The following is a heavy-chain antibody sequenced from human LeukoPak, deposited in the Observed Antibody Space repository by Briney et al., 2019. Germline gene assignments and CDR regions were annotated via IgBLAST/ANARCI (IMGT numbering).Heavy chain of an antibody. V-gene: IGHV3-7*01. CDR2: IKQDGTET. J-gene: IGHJ4*02. D-gene: IGHD1-26*01. Sequence: GGSLRLSCAASGFTFSSYWMTWVRQAPGKGLEWVGNIKQDGTETYYVDSVKGRFTISRDNAKNSLYLQMNSLRAEDTAVYYCARVRGSHVDYWGQGTLVTVSS. CDR1: GFTFSSYW. CDR3: ARVRGSHVDY.